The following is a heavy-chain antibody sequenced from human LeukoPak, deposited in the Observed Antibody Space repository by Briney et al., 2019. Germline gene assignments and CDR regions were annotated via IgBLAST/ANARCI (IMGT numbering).Heavy chain of an antibody. CDR1: GFSFISYS. CDR3: ARDYVYAFDY. CDR2: ISGSGNAK. Sequence: PGGSLRLSCAASGFSFISYSMNWVRQAPGKGLEWVSYISGSGNAKHYTDSVKGRFTISRDTAKNALYLQMNSLRAEDTAVYFCARDYVYAFDYWGQGTLVTVSS. J-gene: IGHJ4*02. D-gene: IGHD2/OR15-2a*01. V-gene: IGHV3-48*01.